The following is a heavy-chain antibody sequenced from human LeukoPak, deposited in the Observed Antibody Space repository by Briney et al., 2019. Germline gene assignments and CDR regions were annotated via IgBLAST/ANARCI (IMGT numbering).Heavy chain of an antibody. CDR2: ISSSSSDI. Sequence: GGSLRLSCAASGFTFSSYAMSWVRQAPGKGLEWVSSISSSSSDIYYADSVKGRFTISRDNAKNSLYLQMNSLRAEDTAVYYCAKVGPWFGEDYFDYWGQGTLVTVSS. D-gene: IGHD3-10*01. J-gene: IGHJ4*02. V-gene: IGHV3-21*04. CDR3: AKVGPWFGEDYFDY. CDR1: GFTFSSYA.